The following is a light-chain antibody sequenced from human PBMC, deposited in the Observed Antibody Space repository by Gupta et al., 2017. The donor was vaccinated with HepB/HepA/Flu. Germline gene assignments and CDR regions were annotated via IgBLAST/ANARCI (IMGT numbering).Light chain of an antibody. V-gene: IGLV1-44*01. Sequence: QSVLTQPPSASGTPGQRVTISCSGSSSNIGINAVNWYRQLPGTAPKRLIYGNDQRPSGVPDRFSGSKSVTSASLAISGLQSDDEADYYCTTWDDSLIGWVFGGGTKLTVL. J-gene: IGLJ3*02. CDR1: SSNIGINA. CDR2: GND. CDR3: TTWDDSLIGWV.